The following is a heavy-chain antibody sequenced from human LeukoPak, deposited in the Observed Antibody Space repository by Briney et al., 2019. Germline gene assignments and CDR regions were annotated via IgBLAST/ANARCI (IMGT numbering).Heavy chain of an antibody. V-gene: IGHV1-69*13. CDR3: ASVPATVVTSHAFDI. D-gene: IGHD4-23*01. J-gene: IGHJ3*02. CDR2: IIPIFGTA. Sequence: GASMKVSCKASGGTFISYAISWVRQAPGQGLEWMGGIIPIFGTANYAQKFQGRVTITADESTSTAYMELSSLRSEDTAVYYCASVPATVVTSHAFDIWGQGTMVTVSS. CDR1: GGTFISYA.